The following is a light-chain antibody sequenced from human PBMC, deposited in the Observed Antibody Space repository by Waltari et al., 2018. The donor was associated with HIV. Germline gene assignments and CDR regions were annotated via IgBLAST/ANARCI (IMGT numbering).Light chain of an antibody. Sequence: DIQVTKYPSSLSASVGDRVSITCRATQGFTRYLAWYQQKPRNTPKLLISATSALQSGVSSRFSGGGSGTDFTLTISNLQPEDFATYYCLQAFNFPLTFGPGTTLDVK. CDR1: QGFTRY. CDR2: ATS. CDR3: LQAFNFPLT. V-gene: IGKV1-12*01. J-gene: IGKJ3*01.